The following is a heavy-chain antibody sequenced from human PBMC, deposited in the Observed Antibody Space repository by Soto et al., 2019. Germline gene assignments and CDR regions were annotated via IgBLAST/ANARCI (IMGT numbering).Heavy chain of an antibody. CDR2: ISGSGGST. J-gene: IGHJ4*02. CDR1: GFTFSSYA. CDR3: AKDSRLTGIRIDY. Sequence: GESLKISCAASGFTFSSYAMSWVRQAPGKGLEWVSAISGSGGSTYYADSVKGRFTISRDNSKNTLYLQMNSLRAEDTAVYYCAKDSRLTGIRIDYWGQGTLVTVSS. D-gene: IGHD1-20*01. V-gene: IGHV3-23*01.